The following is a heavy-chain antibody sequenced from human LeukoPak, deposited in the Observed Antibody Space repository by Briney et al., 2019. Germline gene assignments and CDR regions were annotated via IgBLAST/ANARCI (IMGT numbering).Heavy chain of an antibody. CDR2: IYYTGNA. J-gene: IGHJ4*02. D-gene: IGHD1-26*01. CDR3: ARHRGVVGATRFDY. CDR1: GGSITDYY. Sequence: PSETLSLTCTVSGGSITDYYWSWIRQPPGKGLEWLGYIYYTGNAYYNPSLKSRVTMSVDTPTNQFSLNLSSVTVEDTAVYYCARHRGVVGATRFDYWGQGTLVTVSS. V-gene: IGHV4-59*08.